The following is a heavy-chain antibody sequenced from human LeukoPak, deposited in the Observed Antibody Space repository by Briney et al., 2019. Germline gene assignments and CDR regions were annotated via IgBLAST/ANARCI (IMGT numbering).Heavy chain of an antibody. CDR2: ISASGITI. V-gene: IGHV3-48*03. D-gene: IGHD2-8*02. J-gene: IGHJ4*02. CDR1: GFSLRNYE. CDR3: TRDPTGGNHYGPFDY. Sequence: GGSLRLSCAASGFSLRNYEMNWVRQAPGKGLEWVSYISASGITIYYADSVKGRFTISRDNAKNSLYLQMNRLRAEDTAVYYCTRDPTGGNHYGPFDYWGQGTLVTVSS.